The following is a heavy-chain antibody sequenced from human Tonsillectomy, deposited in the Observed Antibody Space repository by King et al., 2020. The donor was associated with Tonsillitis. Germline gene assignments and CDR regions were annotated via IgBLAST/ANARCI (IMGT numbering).Heavy chain of an antibody. CDR1: GFTFSSSA. CDR2: ISGSGGNT. J-gene: IGHJ4*02. Sequence: VQLVESGGGLVQPGGSLRLSCAASGFTFSSSAMAWVRQAPGKGLEWVSGISGSGGNTYYADSVKGRVTISRDTSKNTLYLQMNILGAEDTALYYCAKVVSTAMVYYFDYWGLGTLVTVSS. CDR3: AKVVSTAMVYYFDY. D-gene: IGHD5-18*01. V-gene: IGHV3-23*04.